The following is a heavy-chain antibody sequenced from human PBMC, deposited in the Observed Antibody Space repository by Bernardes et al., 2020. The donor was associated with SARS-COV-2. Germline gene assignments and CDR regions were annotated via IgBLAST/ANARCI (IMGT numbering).Heavy chain of an antibody. Sequence: GGSLRLSCAASGFTFSISWMSWVRQTPGKGLEWVANIKQDGSERDYVDSVKGRFTISRDNAKNSLYLQMNSLRAEDTAVYYCARTGVWGSYRYFDYWGQGTLVTVSS. CDR3: ARTGVWGSYRYFDY. J-gene: IGHJ4*02. CDR1: GFTFSISW. D-gene: IGHD3-16*02. V-gene: IGHV3-7*01. CDR2: IKQDGSER.